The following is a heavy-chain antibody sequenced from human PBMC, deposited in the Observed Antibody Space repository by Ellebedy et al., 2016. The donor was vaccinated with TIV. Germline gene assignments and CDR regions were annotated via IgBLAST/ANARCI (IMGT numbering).Heavy chain of an antibody. D-gene: IGHD3-22*01. J-gene: IGHJ4*02. Sequence: ASVKVSCXVSGYTLTELSMHWVRQAPGKGLEWMGGFDPEDGETIYAQKFQGRVTMTEDTSTDTAYMELSSLRSEDTAVYYCAREGTADYYDSSGYYSTSIDYWGQGTLVTVSS. CDR1: GYTLTELS. CDR2: FDPEDGET. CDR3: AREGTADYYDSSGYYSTSIDY. V-gene: IGHV1-24*01.